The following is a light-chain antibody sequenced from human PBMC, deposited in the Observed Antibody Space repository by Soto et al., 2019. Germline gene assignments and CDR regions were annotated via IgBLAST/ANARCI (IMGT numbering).Light chain of an antibody. CDR1: QTISSW. J-gene: IGKJ1*01. V-gene: IGKV1-5*03. CDR2: KAS. CDR3: QHYNSYSEA. Sequence: DIQMTQSPSTLSGSVGDRVTITCRASQTISSWLAWYQQKPGKAPKLLIYKASTLKSGVPSRFSGSGSGTEFTLTISSLQPYDFETYYCQHYNSYSEALAQGTKVDIK.